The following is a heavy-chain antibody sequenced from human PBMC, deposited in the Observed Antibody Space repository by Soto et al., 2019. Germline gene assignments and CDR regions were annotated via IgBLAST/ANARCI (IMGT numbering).Heavy chain of an antibody. V-gene: IGHV4-59*01. D-gene: IGHD2-21*01. J-gene: IGHJ6*03. CDR3: ARGVSYCGGDCYLYYYYYYMDV. CDR2: IYYSGST. CDR1: GGSISSYY. Sequence: SETLSLTCTVSGGSISSYYWSWIRQPPGKGLEWIGYIYYSGSTNYNPSLKSRVTISVDTSKNQFSLKLSSVTAADTAVYYCARGVSYCGGDCYLYYYYYYMDVWGKGTTVTVSS.